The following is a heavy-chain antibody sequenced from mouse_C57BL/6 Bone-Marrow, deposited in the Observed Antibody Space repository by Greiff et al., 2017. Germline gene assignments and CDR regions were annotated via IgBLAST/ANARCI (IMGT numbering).Heavy chain of an antibody. D-gene: IGHD2-3*01. Sequence: QVQLQQSGPELVKPGASVKLSCKASGYTFTSYDINWVKQRPGQGLEWIGWIYPRDGSTKYNEKFKGKATLTVDTSSSTAYMELHSLTSEDSAVYFCARSNGYYGGNWFAYWGQGTLVTVSA. CDR1: GYTFTSYD. J-gene: IGHJ3*01. CDR2: IYPRDGST. V-gene: IGHV1-85*01. CDR3: ARSNGYYGGNWFAY.